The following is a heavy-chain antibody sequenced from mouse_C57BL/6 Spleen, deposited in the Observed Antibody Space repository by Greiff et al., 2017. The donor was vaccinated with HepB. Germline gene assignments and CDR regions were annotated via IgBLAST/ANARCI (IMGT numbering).Heavy chain of an antibody. Sequence: VQLQQSGAELVRPGTSVKVSCKASGYAFTNYLIEWVKQRPGQGLEWIGVINPGSGGTNYNEKFKGKATLTADKSSSTAYMQLSSLTSEDSAVYFCAREGPLAMDYWGQGTSVTVSS. D-gene: IGHD6-1*01. CDR2: INPGSGGT. CDR3: AREGPLAMDY. V-gene: IGHV1-54*01. CDR1: GYAFTNYL. J-gene: IGHJ4*01.